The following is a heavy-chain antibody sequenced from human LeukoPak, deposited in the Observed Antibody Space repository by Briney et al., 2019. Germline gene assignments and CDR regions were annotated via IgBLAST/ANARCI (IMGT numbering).Heavy chain of an antibody. CDR1: GFTFRSYG. CDR3: ERGRQMATIRNDAFDI. V-gene: IGHV3-21*01. Sequence: GGSLRLSFAASGFTFRSYGMNWVRQAPGKGLEWVSSISSSSTYVYYADSVRGRFTISSDNAKNSLFLQMNSLRAENTAVYYCERGRQMATIRNDAFDIWGQGTMVTVSS. CDR2: ISSSSTYV. D-gene: IGHD5-24*01. J-gene: IGHJ3*02.